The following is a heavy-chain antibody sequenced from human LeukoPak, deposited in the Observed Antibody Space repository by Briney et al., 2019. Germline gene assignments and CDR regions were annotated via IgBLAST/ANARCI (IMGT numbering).Heavy chain of an antibody. CDR3: ARSLSRLGAFDI. V-gene: IGHV4-34*01. J-gene: IGHJ3*02. Sequence: SETLSLTCAVYGGSFSGYYWSWIRQPPGKGLEWIGEINHSGSTNYNPSLKSRVTISVDKSKNQFSLKLSSVTAADTAVYYCARSLSRLGAFDIWGQGTMVTVSS. CDR2: INHSGST. CDR1: GGSFSGYY. D-gene: IGHD5/OR15-5a*01.